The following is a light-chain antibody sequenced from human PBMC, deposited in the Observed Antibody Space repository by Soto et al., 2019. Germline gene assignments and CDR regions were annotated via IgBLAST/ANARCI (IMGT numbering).Light chain of an antibody. CDR3: SSYTTSSTFV. V-gene: IGLV2-14*01. CDR2: DVS. Sequence: QSVLTQPASVSGSPGQSITISCTGTSSDDGGYNYVSWYQQHPGKAPKLMIYDVSNRPSGVSIRFSGSKSGNTASLTFFGLQAEDEVDYYCSSYTTSSTFVFGTGTRSPS. J-gene: IGLJ1*01. CDR1: SSDDGGYNY.